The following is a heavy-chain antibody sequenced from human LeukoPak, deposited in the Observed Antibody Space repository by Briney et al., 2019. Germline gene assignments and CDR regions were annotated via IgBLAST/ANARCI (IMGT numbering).Heavy chain of an antibody. J-gene: IGHJ4*02. Sequence: GASVKVSCQASGYTFTCYYMHWARPAPGQGIEWIGLINPNSGGTNYAKKFQGRVTMNQDTCISTTYMELSRLGSDDTALYYCATRELGAAAGTGTFDYWGQGTMVTVSS. V-gene: IGHV1-2*02. CDR2: INPNSGGT. D-gene: IGHD6-13*01. CDR1: GYTFTCYY. CDR3: ATRELGAAAGTGTFDY.